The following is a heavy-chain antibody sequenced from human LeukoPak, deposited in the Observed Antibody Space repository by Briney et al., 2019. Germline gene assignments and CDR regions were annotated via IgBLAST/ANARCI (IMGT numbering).Heavy chain of an antibody. D-gene: IGHD5-18*01. J-gene: IGHJ4*02. CDR2: IHPKSGDT. CDR3: SRGSGISYGGIDY. Sequence: ASVKVSCKASGYTFTGYYLHWARQAPGQGLEWMGWIHPKSGDTHYAQKFLGRVTLTRDTSTTIVYMELKWLTSDDTAVYYCSRGSGISYGGIDYWGQGTLVTVSS. CDR1: GYTFTGYY. V-gene: IGHV1-2*02.